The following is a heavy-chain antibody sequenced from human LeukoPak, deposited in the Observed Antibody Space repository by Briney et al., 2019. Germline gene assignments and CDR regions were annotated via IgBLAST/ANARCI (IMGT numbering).Heavy chain of an antibody. CDR1: GFTFSSYG. J-gene: IGHJ3*02. Sequence: GGSLRLSCAASGFTFSSYGMHWVRQAPGKGLEWVAFIRYDGSNKYYADSVKGRFTISRDNSKNTLYLQMNSLRAEDTAVYYCAKCSSSWETDDAFDIWGQGTMVTVSS. V-gene: IGHV3-30*02. CDR2: IRYDGSNK. CDR3: AKCSSSWETDDAFDI. D-gene: IGHD6-13*01.